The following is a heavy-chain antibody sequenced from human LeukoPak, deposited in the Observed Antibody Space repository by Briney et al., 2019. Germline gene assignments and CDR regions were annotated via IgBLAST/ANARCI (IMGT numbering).Heavy chain of an antibody. V-gene: IGHV3-30*02. CDR1: GFTFSNYG. D-gene: IGHD1-26*01. Sequence: PGGSLRLSCVASGFTFSNYGMHWVRQAPGKGLEWVTFIQYNGNNKYFADSVKGRFTISRDNSKNTLYLQMNSLRAEDTAVYYCASWEGRTGFDYWGQGTLVTVSS. J-gene: IGHJ4*02. CDR2: IQYNGNNK. CDR3: ASWEGRTGFDY.